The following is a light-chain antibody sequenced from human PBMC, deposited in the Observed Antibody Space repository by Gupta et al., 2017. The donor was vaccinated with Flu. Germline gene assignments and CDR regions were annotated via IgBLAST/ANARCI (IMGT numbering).Light chain of an antibody. V-gene: IGLV2-14*01. Sequence: QSALTQPASVSGSPGPSLTISCTGTSSAVGGYNYVSWYQQHPGKAPNLMIYEVSNRPSGVSNRFSGSKSGNTASLTISGLQAEDEADYYCSSYTSSSTRVFGTGTRVTVL. CDR2: EVS. CDR3: SSYTSSSTRV. CDR1: SSAVGGYNY. J-gene: IGLJ1*01.